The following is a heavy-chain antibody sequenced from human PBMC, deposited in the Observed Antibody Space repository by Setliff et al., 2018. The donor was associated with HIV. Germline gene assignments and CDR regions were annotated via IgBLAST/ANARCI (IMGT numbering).Heavy chain of an antibody. D-gene: IGHD4-17*01. CDR1: GGTFNRYV. CDR3: ATGDSSMTLVTYFDY. V-gene: IGHV1-69*05. Sequence: GASVKVSCKASGGTFNRYVISWVRQAPGQGLEWMGGTIPIFATGNFAQKFQGRVTITTDESTSTAYMELSSLRSEDTAVYFCATGDSSMTLVTYFDYWGQGTQVTVSS. CDR2: TIPIFATG. J-gene: IGHJ4*02.